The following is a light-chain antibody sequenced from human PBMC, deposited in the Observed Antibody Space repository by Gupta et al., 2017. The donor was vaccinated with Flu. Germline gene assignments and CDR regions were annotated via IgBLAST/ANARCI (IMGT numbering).Light chain of an antibody. CDR3: QQYSSHSPWT. Sequence: TKPLSTLSASVGDRVTITCRASQSISRWLAWYQQKPGKAPKLLIFKTSSLESGVPIRFSGSGSGTEFTLTISSLQPEDSATYYCQQYSSHSPWTFGQGTKVEIK. V-gene: IGKV1-5*03. J-gene: IGKJ1*01. CDR1: QSISRW. CDR2: KTS.